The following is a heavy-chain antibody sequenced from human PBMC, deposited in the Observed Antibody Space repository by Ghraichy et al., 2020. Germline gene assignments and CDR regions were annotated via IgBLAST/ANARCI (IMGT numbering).Heavy chain of an antibody. D-gene: IGHD3-22*01. CDR3: ARDRVGIYYDGIAYLSAFDI. J-gene: IGHJ3*02. V-gene: IGHV3-11*05. CDR2: ISSSSYT. Sequence: GESLNISCAASGFTFSDYYMNWIRQAPGKGLEWISYISSSSYTNYADSVKGRFTISRDNAKNSLYLQMNSLRAEDTAVYYCARDRVGIYYDGIAYLSAFDIWGQGTMVTVSS. CDR1: GFTFSDYY.